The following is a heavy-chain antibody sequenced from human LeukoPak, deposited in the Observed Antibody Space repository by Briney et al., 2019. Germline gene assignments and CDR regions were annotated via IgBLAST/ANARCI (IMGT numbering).Heavy chain of an antibody. V-gene: IGHV1-58*01. D-gene: IGHD4-23*01. Sequence: SVTVSCTASGFTFTSSAVQWVRQARGQRLEWIGWIVVGSGNTNYAQKFQERVTITRDMSTSTAYMELSSLRSEDTAVYYCASLGGGNADDAFDIWGQGTMVTVSS. CDR2: IVVGSGNT. J-gene: IGHJ3*02. CDR3: ASLGGGNADDAFDI. CDR1: GFTFTSSA.